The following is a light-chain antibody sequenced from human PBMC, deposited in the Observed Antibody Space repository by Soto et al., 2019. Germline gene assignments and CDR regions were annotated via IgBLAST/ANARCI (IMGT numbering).Light chain of an antibody. V-gene: IGLV2-14*01. CDR3: ASYTMSATMV. CDR2: DVS. Sequence: QSALIQPASVSGSPGQSITISCTGSTNDVGGHTLVSWYQHHPGKAPQLVIFDVSSRPPGVSHRFSGSKSGNTASLTISGLQAEDEANYYCASYTMSATMVFGGGTKVTVL. J-gene: IGLJ3*02. CDR1: TNDVGGHTL.